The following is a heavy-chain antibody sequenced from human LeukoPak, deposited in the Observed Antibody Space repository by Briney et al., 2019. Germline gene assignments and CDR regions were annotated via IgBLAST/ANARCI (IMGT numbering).Heavy chain of an antibody. J-gene: IGHJ4*02. D-gene: IGHD5-18*01. Sequence: SETLSLTCTVSGASISSSSYYWGWIRQPPGKGLEWIGSIYYSGSTYYNPSLKSRVTISVDTSKNQFSLKLSSVTAADTAVYYCARHDRIQLWLVPFDYWGQGTLVTVSS. CDR1: GASISSSSYY. V-gene: IGHV4-39*01. CDR2: IYYSGST. CDR3: ARHDRIQLWLVPFDY.